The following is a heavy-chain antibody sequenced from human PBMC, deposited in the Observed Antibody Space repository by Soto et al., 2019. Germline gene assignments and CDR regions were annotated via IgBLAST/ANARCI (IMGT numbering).Heavy chain of an antibody. CDR2: IIPIFGTA. V-gene: IGHV1-69*01. CDR3: ARDKYYDFWSGYYVVGAFDI. CDR1: GGTFSSYA. J-gene: IGHJ3*02. D-gene: IGHD3-3*01. Sequence: QVQLVQSGAEVKKPGSSVKVSCKASGGTFSSYAISWVRQAPGQGLEWMGGIIPIFGTANYAQKFRGRVTITADESTSTAYMELSSLRSEDTAVYYCARDKYYDFWSGYYVVGAFDIWGQGTMVTVSS.